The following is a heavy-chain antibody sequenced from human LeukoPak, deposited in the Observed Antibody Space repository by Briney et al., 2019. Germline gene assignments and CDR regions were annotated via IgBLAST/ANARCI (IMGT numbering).Heavy chain of an antibody. CDR2: ISAYNGNT. D-gene: IGHD1-26*01. CDR1: GYTFTSYG. J-gene: IGHJ3*02. Sequence: GASVKVSCKASGYTFTSYGISWVRQAPGQGLEWMGWISAYNGNTNYAQKLQGRVTMTTDTSTSTAYMELRSLRSDDTAVYYCATRVGATLANAFDIWGQGTMVTVSS. CDR3: ATRVGATLANAFDI. V-gene: IGHV1-18*01.